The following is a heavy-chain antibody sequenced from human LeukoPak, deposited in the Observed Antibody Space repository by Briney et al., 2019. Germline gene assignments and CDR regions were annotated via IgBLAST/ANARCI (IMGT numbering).Heavy chain of an antibody. CDR2: FDPEDGET. Sequence: ASVKVSCKVSGYTLTELSMHWARQAPGKGLEWMGGFDPEDGETIYAQKFQGRVTMTEDTSTDTAYMELSSLRSEDTAVYYCATDLYYDSSGSSHYWGQGTLVTVSS. V-gene: IGHV1-24*01. J-gene: IGHJ4*02. CDR3: ATDLYYDSSGSSHY. CDR1: GYTLTELS. D-gene: IGHD3-22*01.